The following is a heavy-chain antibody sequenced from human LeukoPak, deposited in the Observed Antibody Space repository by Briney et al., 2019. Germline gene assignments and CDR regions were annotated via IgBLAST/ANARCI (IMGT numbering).Heavy chain of an antibody. CDR3: AKVVGDPPGAFDI. D-gene: IGHD1-26*01. J-gene: IGHJ3*02. CDR1: GFTFDDYA. CDR2: ISWNSGSI. V-gene: IGHV3-9*01. Sequence: PGRSLRLSCAASGFTFDDYAMHWVRQAPGKGLEWVSGISWNSGSIGYADSVKGRFTISRDNAKNSLYLQMNSPRAEDTALYYCAKVVGDPPGAFDIWGQGTMVTVSS.